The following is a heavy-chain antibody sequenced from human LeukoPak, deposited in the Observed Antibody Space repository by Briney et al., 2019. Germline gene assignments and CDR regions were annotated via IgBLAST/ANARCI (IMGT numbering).Heavy chain of an antibody. D-gene: IGHD2-21*02. CDR3: ARDGIYCGGDCYSGENWFDP. CDR1: GYTFINYG. V-gene: IGHV1-18*01. Sequence: ASVKVSCKASGYTFINYGLSWVRQAPGQGLEWLGWISADKGHTRSTQKLQGRLTMTTDTSTTTVYMELRSLTSDDTAVYYCARDGIYCGGDCYSGENWFDPWGQGTLVTVSS. J-gene: IGHJ5*02. CDR2: ISADKGHT.